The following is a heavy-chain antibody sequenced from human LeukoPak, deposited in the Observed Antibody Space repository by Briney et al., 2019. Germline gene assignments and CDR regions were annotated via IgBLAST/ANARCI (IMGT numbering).Heavy chain of an antibody. Sequence: GGSLRLSCAASGFTFSNYAMGWVRQAPGKGLEWVSTIGASGGSTYYADSVKGRITISRDNSKNTLYLQMNSLRAEDTALYHCARADIVVVPAAKRDYYYYMDVWGKGTTVTVSS. V-gene: IGHV3-23*01. CDR1: GFTFSNYA. D-gene: IGHD2-2*01. J-gene: IGHJ6*03. CDR3: ARADIVVVPAAKRDYYYYMDV. CDR2: IGASGGST.